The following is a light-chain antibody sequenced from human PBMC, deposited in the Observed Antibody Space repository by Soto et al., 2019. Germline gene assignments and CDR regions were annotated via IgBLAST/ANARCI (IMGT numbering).Light chain of an antibody. CDR1: QSVSSSY. CDR2: AAS. CDR3: QQDGSSPWT. J-gene: IGKJ1*01. Sequence: EIVLTQSPGTLSLSPGERATLSCRASQSVSSSYLAWYQQKPGQAPRLLIHAASSMATGIPDRFSGSGSGTDFTLTISSLEPEDFAVYYCQQDGSSPWTFGQGTKVEIK. V-gene: IGKV3-20*01.